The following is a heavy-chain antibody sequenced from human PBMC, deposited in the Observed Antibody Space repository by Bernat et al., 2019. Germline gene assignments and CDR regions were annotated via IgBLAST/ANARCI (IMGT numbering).Heavy chain of an antibody. J-gene: IGHJ4*02. Sequence: QVQLVESGGGVVQPGRSLRLSCAASGFTFSSYGMHWVRQAPGKGLEWVAVIWYDGSNKYYADSVKGRFTISRDNSKNTLYLQMNSLRAEDTAVYYCARDEWVGCSSTSCYPFDYWGQGTLVTVSS. V-gene: IGHV3-33*01. CDR2: IWYDGSNK. CDR1: GFTFSSYG. D-gene: IGHD2-2*01. CDR3: ARDEWVGCSSTSCYPFDY.